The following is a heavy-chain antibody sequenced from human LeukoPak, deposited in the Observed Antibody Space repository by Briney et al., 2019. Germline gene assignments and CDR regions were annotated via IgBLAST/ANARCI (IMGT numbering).Heavy chain of an antibody. D-gene: IGHD5-12*01. Sequence: GASVKVSCKASGYTFTSYGISWVRQAPGQGLEWMGWISAYNGNTNYAQKLQGRVTMTTDTSTSTAFMELRSLRSDDTAVYYCARVWMATIGGTFDYWGQGTLVTVSS. CDR2: ISAYNGNT. CDR3: ARVWMATIGGTFDY. J-gene: IGHJ4*02. V-gene: IGHV1-18*04. CDR1: GYTFTSYG.